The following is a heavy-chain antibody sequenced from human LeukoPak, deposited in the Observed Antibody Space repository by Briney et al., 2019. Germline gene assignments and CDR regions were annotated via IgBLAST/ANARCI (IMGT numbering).Heavy chain of an antibody. CDR2: ISGSGGST. CDR1: GFTFSSYA. V-gene: IGHV3-23*01. Sequence: PGGSLRLSCAASGFTFSSYAMSWVRQAPGKGLERVSAISGSGGSTYYADSVKGRFTISRDNSKNTLYLQMNSLRAEDTAVYYCAKDNGVSFDAFDIWGQGTMVTVSS. J-gene: IGHJ3*02. D-gene: IGHD2-8*01. CDR3: AKDNGVSFDAFDI.